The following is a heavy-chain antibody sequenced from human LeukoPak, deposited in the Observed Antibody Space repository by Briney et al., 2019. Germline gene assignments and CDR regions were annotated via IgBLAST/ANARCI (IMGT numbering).Heavy chain of an antibody. CDR2: IYYSGST. V-gene: IGHV4-59*01. CDR3: ARDRELGY. J-gene: IGHJ4*02. Sequence: SETLSLTCTVSGGSISSYYWSWIRQPPGKGLEWIGYIYYSGSTNYNPSLKSRVTISVDTSKNQFSLKLSSVTAADTAVYYCARDRELGYWGQGTLVTVSS. CDR1: GGSISSYY. D-gene: IGHD3-10*01.